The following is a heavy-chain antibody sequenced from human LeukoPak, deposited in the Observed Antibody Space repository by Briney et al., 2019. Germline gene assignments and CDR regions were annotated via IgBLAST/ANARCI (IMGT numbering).Heavy chain of an antibody. CDR2: ISSSSSTI. CDR1: GFTFSSYS. CDR3: ARSGDGSGSYENYMDV. J-gene: IGHJ6*03. Sequence: PGGSLRLSCAASGFTFSSYSMNWVRQAPGKGLEWVSYISSSSSTIYYADSVKGRFTISRDNAKNSLYLQMNSLRAEDTAVYYCARSGDGSGSYENYMDVWGKGTTVTVSS. D-gene: IGHD3-10*01. V-gene: IGHV3-48*01.